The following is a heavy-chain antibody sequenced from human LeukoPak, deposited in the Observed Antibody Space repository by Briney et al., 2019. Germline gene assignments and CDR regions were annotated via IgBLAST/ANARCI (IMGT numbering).Heavy chain of an antibody. Sequence: PGGSLRLSCAASGFTFSNYGMSWVRQAPGKGLEWVSGISGSGSSTYYADSVKGRFTISRDNSKNTLYLQMNSLRAEDTAVYYCAKCRSTVTTSTSFDYWGQGTLVTVSS. CDR3: AKCRSTVTTSTSFDY. J-gene: IGHJ4*02. CDR1: GFTFSNYG. V-gene: IGHV3-23*01. CDR2: ISGSGSST. D-gene: IGHD4-17*01.